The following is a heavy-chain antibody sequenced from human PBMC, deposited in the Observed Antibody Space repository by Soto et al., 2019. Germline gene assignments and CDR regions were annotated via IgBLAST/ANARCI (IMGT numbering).Heavy chain of an antibody. CDR3: GRRGEKFWIGYYPFYYYYGMDV. J-gene: IGHJ6*02. D-gene: IGHD3-3*01. CDR1: GGSLSGYC. CDR2: ISPSGTT. V-gene: IGHV4-34*01. Sequence: SATLSLTCSLYGGSLSGYCWSCIRQPPGKGLEWIVEISPSGTTNYSPSLKSRVSISVDTAKNQFSLNLNSLTAADTAVYYRGRRGEKFWIGYYPFYYYYGMDVWGQGTKVTGAS.